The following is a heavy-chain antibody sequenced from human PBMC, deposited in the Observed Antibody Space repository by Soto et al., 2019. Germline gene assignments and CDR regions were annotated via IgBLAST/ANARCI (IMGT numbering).Heavy chain of an antibody. CDR2: MHYTGFS. CDR1: GDSVTSHY. Sequence: SETLSLTCSFSGDSVTSHYLTWIRQSPEKGLEWIGYMHYTGFSHYNPSLKSRLTISVDRSKNQFTLQLTSVTAADTAVYSCARAWLGSYGHYFDYWGQGTLVTVSS. V-gene: IGHV4-59*02. J-gene: IGHJ4*02. CDR3: ARAWLGSYGHYFDY. D-gene: IGHD1-26*01.